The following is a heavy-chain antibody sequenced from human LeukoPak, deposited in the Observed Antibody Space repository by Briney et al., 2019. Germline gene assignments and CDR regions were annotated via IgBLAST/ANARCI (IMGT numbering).Heavy chain of an antibody. V-gene: IGHV1-46*03. Sequence: GASVKVSCKAAGYTFTSYYMHWVRQAPGQGLEWMGIINPSGGSTSYAQKFQGRVTMTRDTSTSTVYMERSSPRSEDPAVYYCARDKSSPEYYYDSSGYYSNWGQGTLVTVSS. CDR1: GYTFTSYY. D-gene: IGHD3-22*01. J-gene: IGHJ4*02. CDR3: ARDKSSPEYYYDSSGYYSN. CDR2: INPSGGST.